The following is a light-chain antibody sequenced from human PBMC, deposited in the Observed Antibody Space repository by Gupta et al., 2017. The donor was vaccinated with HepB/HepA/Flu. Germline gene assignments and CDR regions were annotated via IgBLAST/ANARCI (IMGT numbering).Light chain of an antibody. CDR2: GKN. CDR3: NSRDSSSNHVV. V-gene: IGLV3-19*01. CDR1: SLRSYY. Sequence: SSERTQDPAVSVALGQTVRITCQGDSLRSYYASWYQQKPGPAPVLVIYGKNNRPSGIPDRFSGSSSGNTASLTITGAQAEEEADYYCNSRDSSSNHVVFGGGTKLTVL. J-gene: IGLJ2*01.